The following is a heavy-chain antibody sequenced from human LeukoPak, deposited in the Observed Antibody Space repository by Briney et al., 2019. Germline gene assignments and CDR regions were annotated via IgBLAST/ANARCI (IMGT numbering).Heavy chain of an antibody. J-gene: IGHJ5*02. D-gene: IGHD1-26*01. CDR3: ARDLPRPGGGFDP. CDR1: GASFSGYS. V-gene: IGHV4-34*01. Sequence: PSETLSLTCAISGASFSGYSWTWIRQPPGKGLEWIGEFSHTGSPIYNPSLKSRVTISVDKSKNQFSLKLSSVTAADTAVYYCARDLPRPGGGFDPWGQGTLVTVSS. CDR2: FSHTGSP.